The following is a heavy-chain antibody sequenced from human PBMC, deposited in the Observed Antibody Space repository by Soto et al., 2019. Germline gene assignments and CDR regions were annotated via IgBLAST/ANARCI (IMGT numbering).Heavy chain of an antibody. Sequence: ASVKVSCKASGYTFTSYGISWVRQAPGQGLEWMGWISAYNGNTNYAQKLQGRVTMTTDTSTSTAYMELRSLRSDDTAVYYCARVVEVAADSGDYYYGMDVWGQGTTVTVSS. CDR3: ARVVEVAADSGDYYYGMDV. CDR1: GYTFTSYG. J-gene: IGHJ6*02. CDR2: ISAYNGNT. D-gene: IGHD2-15*01. V-gene: IGHV1-18*01.